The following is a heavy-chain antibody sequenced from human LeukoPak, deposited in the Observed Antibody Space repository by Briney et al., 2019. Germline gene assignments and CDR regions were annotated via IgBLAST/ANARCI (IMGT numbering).Heavy chain of an antibody. D-gene: IGHD6-13*01. J-gene: IGHJ4*02. V-gene: IGHV3-33*01. CDR1: GFTFSSYA. CDR3: ARGGSSWDLSQYSSDY. Sequence: PGGSLRLSCAASGFTFSSYAMHWVRQAPGKGLEWVAVIWYDGSNKYYADSVEGRFTISRDNSKNTLYLHMSGLRAEDTAVYYCARGGSSWDLSQYSSDYWGQGTLVTVSS. CDR2: IWYDGSNK.